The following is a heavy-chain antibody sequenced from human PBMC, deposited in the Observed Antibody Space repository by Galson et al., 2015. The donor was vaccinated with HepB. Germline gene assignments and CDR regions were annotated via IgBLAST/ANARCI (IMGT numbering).Heavy chain of an antibody. Sequence: CAISGDSVSSSSVTWNWIRQSPSRGLEWLGRTYYRSKWYNDYAVSVKSRITINPDTSKNQFTLQLNSVTPEDTAVYYCARRGGSAYLDYWGQGTLVTVSS. D-gene: IGHD3-22*01. CDR2: TYYRSKWYN. CDR1: GDSVSSSSVT. V-gene: IGHV6-1*01. J-gene: IGHJ4*02. CDR3: ARRGGSAYLDY.